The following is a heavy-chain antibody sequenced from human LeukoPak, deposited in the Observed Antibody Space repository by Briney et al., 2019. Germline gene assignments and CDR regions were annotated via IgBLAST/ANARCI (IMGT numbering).Heavy chain of an antibody. V-gene: IGHV3-66*01. Sequence: GGSLRLSCAASGFTVSSDYMSWVRQAPGKGLEWVSVIYSGDSTYYADSVKGRFAVSRDNSKNTLYLQMNSLRDGDTAVYYCARDRGDYDTLDYWGQGTLVIVSS. J-gene: IGHJ4*02. CDR3: ARDRGDYDTLDY. D-gene: IGHD3-9*01. CDR2: IYSGDST. CDR1: GFTVSSDY.